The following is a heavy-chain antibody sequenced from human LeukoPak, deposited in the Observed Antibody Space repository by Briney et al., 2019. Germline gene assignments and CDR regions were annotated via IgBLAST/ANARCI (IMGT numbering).Heavy chain of an antibody. J-gene: IGHJ6*04. D-gene: IGHD3-10*02. CDR2: IYSGGST. CDR1: GFTVSSNY. Sequence: PGGSLRLSCAASGFTVSSNYMSWVRQAPGKGLEWVSVIYSGGSTYYADSVKGRFTISRDNAKNSQYLQMNSLRAEDTAVYYCAELGITMIGGVWGKGTTVTISS. CDR3: AELGITMIGGV. V-gene: IGHV3-66*01.